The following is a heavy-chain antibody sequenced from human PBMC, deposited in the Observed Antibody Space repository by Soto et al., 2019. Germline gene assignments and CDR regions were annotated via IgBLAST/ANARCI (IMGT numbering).Heavy chain of an antibody. J-gene: IGHJ4*02. D-gene: IGHD4-4*01. CDR3: ARYSLHSNQAHYFDY. CDR2: IYYSGST. V-gene: IGHV4-39*07. Sequence: SETLSLTCTVSGGSISSSSDYWGWIRQSPGKGLEWIGTIYYSGSTNYHPSLKSRLTISVDTSKNQFSLKLSSVTAADTAVYYCARYSLHSNQAHYFDYWGQGTLVTVSS. CDR1: GGSISSSSDY.